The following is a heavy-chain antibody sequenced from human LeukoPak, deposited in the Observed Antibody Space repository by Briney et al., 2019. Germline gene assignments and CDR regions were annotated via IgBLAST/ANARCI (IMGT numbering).Heavy chain of an antibody. CDR1: GFPLNTGAVG. V-gene: IGHV2-5*02. J-gene: IGHJ4*02. D-gene: IGHD3-16*01. CDR3: AHCAYRSIWTFDY. CDR2: IYWDDDK. Sequence: SGPTLVNPNETLTLTCTVSGFPLNTGAVGVAWIRQPPGKALEWLALIYWDDDKRSNPSLEGRLTVTKDTSKNQVVLTMTNVDPVDTATYYCAHCAYRSIWTFDYWGQGALVTVSS.